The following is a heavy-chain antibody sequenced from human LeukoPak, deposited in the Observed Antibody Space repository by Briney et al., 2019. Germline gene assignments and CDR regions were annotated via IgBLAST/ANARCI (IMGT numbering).Heavy chain of an antibody. CDR3: ARVGESYDLLSGYQNSYFDL. V-gene: IGHV3-7*01. CDR2: IKEDGSER. D-gene: IGHD3-3*01. J-gene: IGHJ2*01. Sequence: GGSLRLSCAASGFTFGRYTMSWVRQAPGKGLEWVASIKEDGSERYYVDPVKGRFTISRDNAKTSLYLQMNSLRAEDTAVYFCARVGESYDLLSGYQNSYFDLWGRGTPVTVSS. CDR1: GFTFGRYT.